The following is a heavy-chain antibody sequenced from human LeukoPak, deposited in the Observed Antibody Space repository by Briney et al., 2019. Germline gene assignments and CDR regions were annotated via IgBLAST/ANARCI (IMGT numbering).Heavy chain of an antibody. CDR1: GGSISSYY. CDR2: IYHTEIT. D-gene: IGHD5-24*01. CDR3: ARDRGGGAWTNWFDP. J-gene: IGHJ5*02. Sequence: SETLSLTCTVSGGSISSYYWSWIRQHPGKGLEWIGYIYHTEITYYNPSLKSRLGISIDTSNNQFFLKLRSVTAADTAVYYCARDRGGGAWTNWFDPRGQGAVVT. V-gene: IGHV4-59*06.